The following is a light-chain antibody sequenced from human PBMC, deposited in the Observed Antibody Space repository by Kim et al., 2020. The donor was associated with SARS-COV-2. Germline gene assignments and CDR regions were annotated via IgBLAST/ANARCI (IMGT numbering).Light chain of an antibody. CDR3: QQRSNWLPLT. J-gene: IGKJ4*01. CDR2: DAS. CDR1: QSVSSY. Sequence: SQGERATLSCRASQSVSSYLAWYQQKPGQAPRLLIYDASNRATGIPARFSGSGSGTDFTLTISSLEPEDFAVYYCQQRSNWLPLTFGGGTKVDIK. V-gene: IGKV3-11*01.